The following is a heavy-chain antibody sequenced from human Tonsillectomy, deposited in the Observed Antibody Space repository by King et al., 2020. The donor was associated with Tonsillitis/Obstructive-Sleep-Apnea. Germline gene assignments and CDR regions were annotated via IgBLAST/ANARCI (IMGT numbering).Heavy chain of an antibody. CDR2: IDPSDSYN. V-gene: IGHV5-10-1*03. CDR3: ARSLSDGNNTDDKEGFDY. CDR1: GYSFTSYW. J-gene: IGHJ4*02. D-gene: IGHD2/OR15-2a*01. Sequence: QLVQSGAEVKKPGASLRISCKDSGYSFTSYWITWVRQMPGKGLEWMGRIDPSDSYNNYSPSFQGHVTISADKSISTAYLQWSSLKASDTAMYYCARSLSDGNNTDDKEGFDYWGQGTLVTVSS.